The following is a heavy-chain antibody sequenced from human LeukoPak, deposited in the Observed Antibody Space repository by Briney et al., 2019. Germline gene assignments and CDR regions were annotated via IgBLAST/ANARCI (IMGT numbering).Heavy chain of an antibody. D-gene: IGHD3-10*01. CDR3: ARPSRGFFDY. Sequence: GGSLRLSCAASGFTFSSYSMNWVRQAPGKGLEWVSYISSSSSTIYYADSVKGRFTISRDNDKKSLYLQMNSLRDEDTAVYYCARPSRGFFDYWGQGTLVTVSS. CDR2: ISSSSSTI. V-gene: IGHV3-48*02. J-gene: IGHJ4*02. CDR1: GFTFSSYS.